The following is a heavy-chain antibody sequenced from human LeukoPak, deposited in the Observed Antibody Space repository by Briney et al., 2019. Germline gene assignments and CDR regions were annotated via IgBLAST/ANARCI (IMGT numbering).Heavy chain of an antibody. J-gene: IGHJ5*02. D-gene: IGHD6-13*01. V-gene: IGHV4-34*01. CDR1: GGFFSGYY. Sequence: SQTLSLTCALYGGFFSGYYWSWLRHPPGKGLEWVGEINHSGSTNYNPSLKSRVNISVDTSKNQFSLKLSSVTAADTAVYYCARDNSSSWYWAKVTRNWFDPWGQGTLVTVSS. CDR2: INHSGST. CDR3: ARDNSSSWYWAKVTRNWFDP.